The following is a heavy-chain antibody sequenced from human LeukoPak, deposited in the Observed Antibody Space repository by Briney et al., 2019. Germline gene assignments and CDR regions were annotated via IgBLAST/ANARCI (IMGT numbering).Heavy chain of an antibody. D-gene: IGHD3-3*01. V-gene: IGHV3-74*01. CDR1: GFTISSYW. J-gene: IGHJ6*02. CDR2: INSDGSST. Sequence: PGGSLRLSCAASGFTISSYWMHWVRQAPGKGLVWVSRINSDGSSTSYADSVKGRFTISRDNAKNTLYLQMNSLRAEDTAVYYCARVGYYDFWSGYSFYYYYGMDVWGQGTTVTVSS. CDR3: ARVGYYDFWSGYSFYYYYGMDV.